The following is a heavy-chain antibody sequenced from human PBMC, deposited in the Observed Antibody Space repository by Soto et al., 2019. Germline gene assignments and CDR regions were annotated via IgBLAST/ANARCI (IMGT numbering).Heavy chain of an antibody. V-gene: IGHV4-59*01. CDR3: ARVSGYDFGLNFDY. D-gene: IGHD5-12*01. CDR1: GGSISSYY. Sequence: SETLSLTCTVSGGSISSYYWSWIRQPPGKGLEWIGYIYYSGSTNYNPSLKSRVTISVDTSKNQFSLKLSSVTAADTAVYYCARVSGYDFGLNFDYWGQGTLVTVSS. J-gene: IGHJ4*02. CDR2: IYYSGST.